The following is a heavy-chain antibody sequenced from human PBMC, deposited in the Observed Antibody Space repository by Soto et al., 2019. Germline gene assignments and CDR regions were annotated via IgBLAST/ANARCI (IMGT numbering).Heavy chain of an antibody. V-gene: IGHV1-3*01. J-gene: IGHJ5*02. CDR1: GYTFTSYA. CDR3: AREAYWGWFDT. CDR2: INAGNGNT. Sequence: XSVKVSCKASGYTFTSYAMHLVRQAPGQRLEWMGWINAGNGNTKYSQKFQGRVTITRDTSASTAYMELSSLRSEDTAVYYCAREAYWGWFDTWGQGTLVTVSS. D-gene: IGHD3-16*01.